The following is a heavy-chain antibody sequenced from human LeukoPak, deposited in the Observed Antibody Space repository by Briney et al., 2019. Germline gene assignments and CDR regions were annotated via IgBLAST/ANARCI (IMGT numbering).Heavy chain of an antibody. D-gene: IGHD3-22*01. CDR3: ARRKGYYGSSDYYAFDY. CDR2: IYPGDSDT. Sequence: GGSLKISCKGSGYSFTSYWIGWVRQLPGRGLEWMGIIYPGDSDTRYSPAFQGPVTISADKSIRTAYLQWSSLKASDTAMYYCARRKGYYGSSDYYAFDYWGQGTLVTVSS. V-gene: IGHV5-51*01. CDR1: GYSFTSYW. J-gene: IGHJ4*02.